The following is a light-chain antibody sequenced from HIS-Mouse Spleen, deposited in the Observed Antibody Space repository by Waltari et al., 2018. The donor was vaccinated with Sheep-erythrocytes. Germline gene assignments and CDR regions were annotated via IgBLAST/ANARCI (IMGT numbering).Light chain of an antibody. CDR1: ISYVGGYNY. V-gene: IGLV2-8*01. J-gene: IGLJ3*02. Sequence: QSALTQPPSASGSPGQSVTISCTGTISYVGGYNYVSWYQHHPGKAPKLMIYEVSKRPSGVPDRFSGSKSGNTASLTVSGLQAEDEADYYCSSYAGSNNWVFGGGTKLTVL. CDR2: EVS. CDR3: SSYAGSNNWV.